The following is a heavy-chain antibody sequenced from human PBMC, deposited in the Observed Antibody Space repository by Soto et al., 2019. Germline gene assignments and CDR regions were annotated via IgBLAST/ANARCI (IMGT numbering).Heavy chain of an antibody. CDR2: IKSKTDGGTT. Sequence: EVQLVESGGGLVKPGGSLRLSCAASGFTFSNAWMNWVRQAPGKGLEWVGRIKSKTDGGTTDYAAPVKGRFTISRDDLKNTLYLQMNSLKTEDTAVYYCTTDSPYYGDYGGACYFVYWGQGTLVTVSS. J-gene: IGHJ4*02. V-gene: IGHV3-15*07. D-gene: IGHD4-17*01. CDR1: GFTFSNAW. CDR3: TTDSPYYGDYGGACYFVY.